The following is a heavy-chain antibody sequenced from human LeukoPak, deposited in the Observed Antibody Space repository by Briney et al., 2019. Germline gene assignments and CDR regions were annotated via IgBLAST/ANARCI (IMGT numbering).Heavy chain of an antibody. D-gene: IGHD6-19*01. CDR1: GFTFSSYW. CDR3: ARDPRRGYSSGWYGY. Sequence: GGSLRLSXAASGFTFSSYWMSWVRQAPGKGLEWVSSISSSSSYIYYADSVKGRFTISRDNAKNSLYLQMDSLRAEDTAVYYCARDPRRGYSSGWYGYWGQGTLVTVSS. V-gene: IGHV3-21*01. J-gene: IGHJ4*02. CDR2: ISSSSSYI.